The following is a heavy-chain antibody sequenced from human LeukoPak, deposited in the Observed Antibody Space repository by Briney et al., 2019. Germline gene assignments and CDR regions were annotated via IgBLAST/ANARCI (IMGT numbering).Heavy chain of an antibody. V-gene: IGHV3-30*02. Sequence: GGSLRLSCAASGFTFSSYGMHWVRQAPGKGLEWVAFIRYDGSNKYYADSVKGRFTISRDNSKNTLYLQMNSLRAEDTAVYYCAKLAAAGTGYYYYYMDVWGKGTTVTISS. CDR2: IRYDGSNK. D-gene: IGHD6-13*01. CDR1: GFTFSSYG. CDR3: AKLAAAGTGYYYYYMDV. J-gene: IGHJ6*03.